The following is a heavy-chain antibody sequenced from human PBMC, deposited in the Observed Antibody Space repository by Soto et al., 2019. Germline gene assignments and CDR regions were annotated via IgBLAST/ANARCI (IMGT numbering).Heavy chain of an antibody. CDR1: GFPCSDHW. Sequence: PGGSLRLSCAASGFPCSDHWMSWVRQASGKGLEWVANINREGDEDHYVDSVRGRFTISRNNAKYSLYLQMSSLRAEDTAVYYCARDAAGNGWYLWGQGTLVTVSS. V-gene: IGHV3-7*05. J-gene: IGHJ5*02. CDR3: ARDAAGNGWYL. D-gene: IGHD6-19*01. CDR2: INREGDED.